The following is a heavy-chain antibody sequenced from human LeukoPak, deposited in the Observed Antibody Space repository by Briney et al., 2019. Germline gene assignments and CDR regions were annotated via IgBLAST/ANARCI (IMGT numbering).Heavy chain of an antibody. D-gene: IGHD5-18*01. J-gene: IGHJ4*02. CDR2: ISAYNGNT. CDR1: GYTFTSYG. Sequence: GAAVKVSCKASGYTFTSYGISWVRQAPGQGLEWMGWISAYNGNTNYAQKLQGRVTMTTDTSTSTAYMELRSLRSDDTAVYYCARDPGLQTTPFFDYWGQGTLVTVPS. CDR3: ARDPGLQTTPFFDY. V-gene: IGHV1-18*01.